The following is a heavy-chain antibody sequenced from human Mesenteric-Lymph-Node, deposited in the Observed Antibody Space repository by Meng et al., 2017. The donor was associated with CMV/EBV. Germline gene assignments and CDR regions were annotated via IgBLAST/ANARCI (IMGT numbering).Heavy chain of an antibody. J-gene: IGHJ6*02. V-gene: IGHV1-2*02. D-gene: IGHD3-10*01. Sequence: ASVKVSCKASGYTFTDYYVTWVRQAPGQGLEWMGWINPKTGSTKYAENFQGRVTMTRDTSISTTYMDVSSLRSDDTAVYYCAGGPPGIYGMDVWGQGTTVTVSS. CDR1: GYTFTDYY. CDR2: INPKTGST. CDR3: AGGPPGIYGMDV.